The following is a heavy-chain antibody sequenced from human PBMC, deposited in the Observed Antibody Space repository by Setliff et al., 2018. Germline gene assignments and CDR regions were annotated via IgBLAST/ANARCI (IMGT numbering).Heavy chain of an antibody. V-gene: IGHV3-7*01. CDR2: IKQAGSDK. CDR1: GFTFSNFW. J-gene: IGHJ6*02. D-gene: IGHD2-15*01. Sequence: GGSLRLSCAASGFTFSNFWMSWVRQAPGKGLEWVANIKQAGSDKYYVDSVKCRFTISRDNAKNSLYLQMNSLRAEDTAVYYCARLAATNSPCMDVWGQGTTVTVSS. CDR3: ARLAATNSPCMDV.